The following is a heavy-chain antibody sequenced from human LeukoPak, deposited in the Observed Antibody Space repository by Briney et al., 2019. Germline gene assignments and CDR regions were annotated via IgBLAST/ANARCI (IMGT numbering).Heavy chain of an antibody. CDR3: AKTYYDILTGYSPLDY. CDR1: GFTFDDYA. V-gene: IGHV3-9*01. D-gene: IGHD3-9*01. CDR2: ISWNSGSI. Sequence: GGSLRLSRAASGFTFDDYAMHWVRQAPGKGLEWVSGISWNSGSIGYADSVKGRFTISRDNAKNSLYLQMNSLRAEDTALYYCAKTYYDILTGYSPLDYWGQGTLVTVSS. J-gene: IGHJ4*02.